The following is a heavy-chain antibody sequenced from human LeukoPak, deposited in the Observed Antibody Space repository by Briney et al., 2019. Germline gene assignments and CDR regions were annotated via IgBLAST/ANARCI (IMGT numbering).Heavy chain of an antibody. Sequence: SETPSLTCTVSGGSISGYYWSWIRQPPGKGLEWIGYIYYSGSTNYNPSLKSRVTISVDTSKNQFSLKLSSVTAADTAVYYCARATYYDFWSGYDYWGQGTLVTVSS. CDR1: GGSISGYY. V-gene: IGHV4-59*01. CDR2: IYYSGST. J-gene: IGHJ4*02. D-gene: IGHD3-3*01. CDR3: ARATYYDFWSGYDY.